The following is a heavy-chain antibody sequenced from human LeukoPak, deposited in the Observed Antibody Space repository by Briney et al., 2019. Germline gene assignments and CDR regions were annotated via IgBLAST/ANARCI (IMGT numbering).Heavy chain of an antibody. CDR3: ARDFFKYGSGSFHDY. CDR1: GGSFSGYY. CDR2: INHSGST. V-gene: IGHV4-34*01. J-gene: IGHJ4*02. D-gene: IGHD3-10*01. Sequence: SETLSLTCAVYGGSFSGYYWSWIRQPPGKGLEWIGEINHSGSTNYNPSLKSRVTISVDTSKNQLSLKLTSVTAADTAVYYCARDFFKYGSGSFHDYWGQGTLVTVSS.